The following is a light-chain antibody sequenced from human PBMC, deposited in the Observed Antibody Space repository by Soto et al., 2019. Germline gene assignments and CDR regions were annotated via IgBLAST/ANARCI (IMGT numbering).Light chain of an antibody. CDR3: QQSYSTPQT. Sequence: DIQMTQSRSSLSASVGDRVTITCRASQNIVTFLTWYQQQPGRAPKLLIYATSSLHSGVPSRFNGSASGTDFTLTISSLQPEDFATDYCQQSYSTPQTFGPGTKVEI. V-gene: IGKV1-39*01. CDR2: ATS. CDR1: QNIVTF. J-gene: IGKJ1*01.